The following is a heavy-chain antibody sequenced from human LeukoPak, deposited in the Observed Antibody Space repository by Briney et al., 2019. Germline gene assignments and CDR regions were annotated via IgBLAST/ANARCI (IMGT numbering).Heavy chain of an antibody. CDR2: INPNSGGT. CDR3: ARVEYYDFWSGYSPFDY. V-gene: IGHV1-2*02. Sequence: GASVKVSCKASGYTFTGYYMHWVRQAPGQGLEWMGWINPNSGGTNYAQKFLGRVTMTRDTSISTAYMELSRLRSDDTAVYYCARVEYYDFWSGYSPFDYWGQGTLVTVSS. J-gene: IGHJ4*02. D-gene: IGHD3-3*01. CDR1: GYTFTGYY.